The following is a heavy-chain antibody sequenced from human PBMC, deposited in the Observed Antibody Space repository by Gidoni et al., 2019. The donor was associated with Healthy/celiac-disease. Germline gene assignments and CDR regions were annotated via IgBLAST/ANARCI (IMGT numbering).Heavy chain of an antibody. D-gene: IGHD6-19*01. J-gene: IGHJ4*02. CDR1: GGSISSSSYY. Sequence: QLQLQSSGPGLVKPSETLSLNCTVSGGSISSSSYYWGWIRQPPGKGLEWIGSIYYSGSTYYNPSLKSRVTISVDTSKNQFSLKRSSVTAADTAVYYCAISSGWYYFDYWGQGTLVTVSS. CDR3: AISSGWYYFDY. V-gene: IGHV4-39*01. CDR2: IYYSGST.